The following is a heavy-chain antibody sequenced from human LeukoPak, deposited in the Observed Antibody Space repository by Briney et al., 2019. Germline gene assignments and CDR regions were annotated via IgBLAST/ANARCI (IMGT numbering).Heavy chain of an antibody. J-gene: IGHJ4*02. CDR3: ARDDYNTLSSNFHY. CDR2: INPDESDK. V-gene: IGHV3-74*01. D-gene: IGHD3-9*01. Sequence: GSLRLSCAASRFTFSVHWMHWVRQAPGKGLEWVSRINPDESDKAYADSVKGRFTVSRDNAKNSLYLQMNSLRPEDTAFYYCARDDYNTLSSNFHYWGQGTLGTVSS. CDR1: RFTFSVHW.